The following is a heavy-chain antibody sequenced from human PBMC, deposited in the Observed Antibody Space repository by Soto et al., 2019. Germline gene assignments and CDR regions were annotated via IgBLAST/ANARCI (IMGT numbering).Heavy chain of an antibody. CDR1: GDSFTNYY. V-gene: IGHV1-46*01. CDR3: AGERNYDFWSGYSSYGMDV. J-gene: IGHJ6*02. Sequence: QVQLIQSGAEVRKPGASVKVSCKASGDSFTNYYFHWVRQAPGQSLEWMGISNSSGGSPTYAQKFLGRVTRTRDTSTSTVYMELSSLKSEDTAVYYCAGERNYDFWSGYSSYGMDVWGQGTTVSVSS. D-gene: IGHD3-3*01. CDR2: SNSSGGSP.